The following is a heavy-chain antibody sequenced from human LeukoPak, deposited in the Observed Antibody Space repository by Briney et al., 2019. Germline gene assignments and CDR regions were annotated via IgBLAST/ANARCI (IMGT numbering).Heavy chain of an antibody. CDR1: GYTFTSYA. J-gene: IGHJ4*02. Sequence: ASVKVSCKASGYTFTSYAMHWVRQAPGQRLEWMGWINAGNGNTKYSQKFQGRVTITRDTSASTAYMELSSLRSEDTAVYCCARTPLGAVAGTVDYWGQGTLVTVSS. D-gene: IGHD6-19*01. V-gene: IGHV1-3*01. CDR3: ARTPLGAVAGTVDY. CDR2: INAGNGNT.